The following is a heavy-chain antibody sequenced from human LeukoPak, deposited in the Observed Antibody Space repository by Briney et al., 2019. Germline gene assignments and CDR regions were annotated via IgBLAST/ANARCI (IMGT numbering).Heavy chain of an antibody. J-gene: IGHJ6*03. CDR2: INTNTGNP. Sequence: GASVTVSCKASGYTFTSYAMNWVRQAPGQGLEWMGWINTNTGNPTYAQGFTGRFVFSLDTSVSTAYLQISSLKAEDTAVYYCARDRGTGRYYYYYMDVWGKGTTVTVSS. V-gene: IGHV7-4-1*02. CDR3: ARDRGTGRYYYYYMDV. D-gene: IGHD1-1*01. CDR1: GYTFTSYA.